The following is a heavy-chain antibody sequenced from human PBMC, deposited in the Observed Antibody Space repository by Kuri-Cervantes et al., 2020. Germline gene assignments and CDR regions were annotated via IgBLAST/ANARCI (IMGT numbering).Heavy chain of an antibody. CDR3: ARGFELNYYDSSGFYVDS. J-gene: IGHJ4*02. D-gene: IGHD3-22*01. CDR2: IYHSGST. V-gene: IGHV4-34*01. Sequence: SETLSLTCAVYGGSFSGYYWSWIRQPPGKGLEWIGSIYHSGSTYYNPSLKSRVTISVDTSKNQFSLKLSSVTAADTAVYYCARGFELNYYDSSGFYVDSWGQGTLVTVSS. CDR1: GGSFSGYY.